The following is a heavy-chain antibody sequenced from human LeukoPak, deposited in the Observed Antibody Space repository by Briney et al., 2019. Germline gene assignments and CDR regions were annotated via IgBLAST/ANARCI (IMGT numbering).Heavy chain of an antibody. Sequence: GGSLRLSCAASGFTFSDYYMSWIRQAPGKGLEWVSYISSSGSTIYYADSVKGLFTISGDNAKNSLYLQMNSLRAEDTAVYYCARYCSSTSCYGASYYGMDVWGQGTTVTVSS. J-gene: IGHJ6*02. D-gene: IGHD2-2*01. V-gene: IGHV3-11*01. CDR3: ARYCSSTSCYGASYYGMDV. CDR1: GFTFSDYY. CDR2: ISSSGSTI.